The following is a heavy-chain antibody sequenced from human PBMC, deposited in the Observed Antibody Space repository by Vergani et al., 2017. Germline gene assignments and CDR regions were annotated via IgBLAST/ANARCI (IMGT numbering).Heavy chain of an antibody. D-gene: IGHD3-9*01. CDR1: GFTFSSYS. CDR3: ARRYFDFLDYYYSMDV. CDR2: ISSSSSYI. J-gene: IGHJ6*02. Sequence: EVQLVESGGGLVKPGGSLRLSCAASGFTFSSYSMNWVRQAPGKGLEWVSSISSSSSYIYYADSVKGRFTISRDNAKNSLYLQMNSLRAEDTAVFYCARRYFDFLDYYYSMDVWGQGTTVTVSS. V-gene: IGHV3-21*01.